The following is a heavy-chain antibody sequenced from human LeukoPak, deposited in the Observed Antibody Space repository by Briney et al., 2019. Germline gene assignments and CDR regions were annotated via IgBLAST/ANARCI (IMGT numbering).Heavy chain of an antibody. CDR1: GGSFSGYY. CDR3: ARARGYLNWLDP. V-gene: IGHV4-34*01. Sequence: SETLSLTCAVYGGSFSGYYWSWIRQPPGKGLEWIGEINHSGSTNYNPSLKSRVTISVDTSKNQFSLKLSSVTAADTAVYYCARARGYLNWLDPWGQGTLVTVSS. J-gene: IGHJ5*02. D-gene: IGHD5-18*01. CDR2: INHSGST.